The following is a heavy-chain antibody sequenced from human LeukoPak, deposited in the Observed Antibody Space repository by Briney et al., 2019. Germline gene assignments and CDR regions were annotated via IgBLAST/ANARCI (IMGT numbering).Heavy chain of an antibody. Sequence: GGSLRLSCAASGFTFSSYGMHWVRQVPGKGLEWVAVISHDGSNKYYVDSVKGRFTISRDNSKNTVYLQMNSPRPEDTAVYYCAKEIYYGSGSYPDYWGQGTLVTVSS. CDR3: AKEIYYGSGSYPDY. V-gene: IGHV3-30*18. CDR1: GFTFSSYG. CDR2: ISHDGSNK. J-gene: IGHJ4*02. D-gene: IGHD3-10*01.